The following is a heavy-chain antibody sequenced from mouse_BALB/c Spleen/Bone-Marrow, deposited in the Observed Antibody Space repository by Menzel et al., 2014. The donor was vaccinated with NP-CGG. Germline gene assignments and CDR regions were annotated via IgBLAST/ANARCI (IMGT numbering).Heavy chain of an antibody. Sequence: EVQLEESGGGLVQPGGSRKLSCAASGFTFSSFGMHWVRQAPEKGLEWVAYISSGSSTVYYADKVMGRFTISRDNPKNTLFLQRTSLRAEDTAMYYCARSRSSAGYFDYWGQGTTLTVSS. CDR1: GFTFSSFG. CDR3: ARSRSSAGYFDY. CDR2: ISSGSSTV. V-gene: IGHV5-17*02. D-gene: IGHD1-1*01. J-gene: IGHJ2*01.